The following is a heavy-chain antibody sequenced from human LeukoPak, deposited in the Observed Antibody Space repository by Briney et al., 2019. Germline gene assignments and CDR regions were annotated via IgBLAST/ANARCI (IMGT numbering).Heavy chain of an antibody. CDR1: GGSFSGYY. J-gene: IGHJ5*02. CDR3: ARGATGGCSSTSCPRAWFDP. D-gene: IGHD2-2*01. V-gene: IGHV4-34*01. CDR2: INHSGST. Sequence: SETLSLTCAVYGGSFSGYYWSWIRRPPGKGLEWIGEINHSGSTNYNPSLKSRVTISVDTSKNQFSLKLSSVTAADTAVYYCARGATGGCSSTSCPRAWFDPWGQGTLVTVSS.